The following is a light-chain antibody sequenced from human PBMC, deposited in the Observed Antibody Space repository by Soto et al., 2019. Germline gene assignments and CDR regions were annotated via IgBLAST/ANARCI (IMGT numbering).Light chain of an antibody. Sequence: EIVMTQSPATLSVSRGERATLSCRASQRVSSNLAWYQQKPGQAPRLLIYGASTRATGIPARFSGSGSGTEFTLTISSPQSEDFAVYYCQQYSNWPPYTFGQGTKLEIK. CDR2: GAS. V-gene: IGKV3-15*01. CDR1: QRVSSN. J-gene: IGKJ2*01. CDR3: QQYSNWPPYT.